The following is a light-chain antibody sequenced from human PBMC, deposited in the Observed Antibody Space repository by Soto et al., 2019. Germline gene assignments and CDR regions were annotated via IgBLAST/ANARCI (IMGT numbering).Light chain of an antibody. Sequence: DIQMTQSPSTLSGSVGDRVTITCRASQTISSWLAWYQQKPGKAPKLLIYKASTLKSGVPSRFSGSGSGTEFTLTISSLQPDDFATYYCQHYNSYSEAFGQGTNVEPK. V-gene: IGKV1-5*03. CDR2: KAS. CDR1: QTISSW. CDR3: QHYNSYSEA. J-gene: IGKJ1*01.